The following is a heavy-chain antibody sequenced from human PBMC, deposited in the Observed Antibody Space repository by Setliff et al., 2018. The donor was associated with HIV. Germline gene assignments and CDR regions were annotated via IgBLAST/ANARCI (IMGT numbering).Heavy chain of an antibody. V-gene: IGHV4-34*01. CDR1: GGSFTSYY. CDR2: INHNGGT. D-gene: IGHD6-13*01. Sequence: SETLSLTCAVYGGSFTSYYWTWIRQAPGKDLEWIGEINHNGGTNYNPSLKSRVTISVDRSKNQFFLRLTSVTAADTAVYYCARRRYSSSGKYFDYWGQGTLVTVSS. J-gene: IGHJ4*02. CDR3: ARRRYSSSGKYFDY.